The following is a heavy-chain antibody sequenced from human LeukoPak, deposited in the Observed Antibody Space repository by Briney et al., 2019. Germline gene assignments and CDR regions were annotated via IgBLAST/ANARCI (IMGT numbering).Heavy chain of an antibody. J-gene: IGHJ4*02. Sequence: GGSLRLTCAASGFTFSSYGMHWVRQAPGKGLEWVAFIRYDGSNKYYADSVKGRFTISRDNSKNTLYLQMNSLRAEDTAVYYCANLDDSHYYDSSGYRERGIDYWGQGTLVTVSS. D-gene: IGHD3-22*01. CDR2: IRYDGSNK. V-gene: IGHV3-30*02. CDR1: GFTFSSYG. CDR3: ANLDDSHYYDSSGYRERGIDY.